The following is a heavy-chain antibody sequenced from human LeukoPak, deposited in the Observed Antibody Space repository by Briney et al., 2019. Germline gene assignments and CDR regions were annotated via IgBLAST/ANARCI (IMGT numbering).Heavy chain of an antibody. V-gene: IGHV3-7*01. CDR1: GFTFTTYW. CDR2: IKQDGTEK. Sequence: GGSLRLSCAASGFTFTTYWMSWVRQAPGKGLEWVANIKQDGTEKYYVDSVKGRFTISRDNAKNSLYLQMNSLRVEDTAVYYCARDRGPIEQQLVVFDAFDIWGQGTMVTVSS. D-gene: IGHD6-13*01. J-gene: IGHJ3*02. CDR3: ARDRGPIEQQLVVFDAFDI.